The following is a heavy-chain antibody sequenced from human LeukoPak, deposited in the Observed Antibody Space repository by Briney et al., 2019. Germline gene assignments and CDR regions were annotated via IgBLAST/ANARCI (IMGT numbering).Heavy chain of an antibody. D-gene: IGHD2-2*01. V-gene: IGHV3-30*02. CDR1: GFTFSSYG. Sequence: GGSLRLSCAASGFTFSSYGMHWVRQAPGKGMEWVAFIRYDGSNKYYADSVTGRFAISRDNSKNTLYLQMNSLRAEDTAVYYCAKQEDIVVVPAAIRPPGYFDYWGQGTLVTVSS. CDR2: IRYDGSNK. CDR3: AKQEDIVVVPAAIRPPGYFDY. J-gene: IGHJ4*02.